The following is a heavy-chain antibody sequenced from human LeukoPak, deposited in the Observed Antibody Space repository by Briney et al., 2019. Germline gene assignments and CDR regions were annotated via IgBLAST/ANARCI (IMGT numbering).Heavy chain of an antibody. Sequence: PGGSLRLSCAASGFTFSSYAMSWVRQAPGKGLEWVPAISGSGGSTYYADSVKGRFTISRDNSKNTLYLQMNSLRAEDTAVYYCAKGDYGVFSGWFDPWGQGTLVTVSS. D-gene: IGHD4-17*01. V-gene: IGHV3-23*01. CDR3: AKGDYGVFSGWFDP. CDR2: ISGSGGST. CDR1: GFTFSSYA. J-gene: IGHJ5*02.